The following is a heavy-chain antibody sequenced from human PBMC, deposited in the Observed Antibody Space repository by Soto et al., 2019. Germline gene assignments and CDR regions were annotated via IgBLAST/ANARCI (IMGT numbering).Heavy chain of an antibody. CDR3: AKGMTSSGYHLDH. D-gene: IGHD3-22*01. CDR2: IWYDATNK. V-gene: IGHV3-33*06. J-gene: IGHJ4*02. CDR1: GFSFSNYG. Sequence: QVQLVESGGGVVQPGWSLRLSCAASGFSFSNYGVHWVRQAPGKGLEWVAVIWYDATNKYYTDSVKGRFTISRDNSQNTLYLQMNTLRPDDTAVYYCAKGMTSSGYHLDHWGQGPLVTVSS.